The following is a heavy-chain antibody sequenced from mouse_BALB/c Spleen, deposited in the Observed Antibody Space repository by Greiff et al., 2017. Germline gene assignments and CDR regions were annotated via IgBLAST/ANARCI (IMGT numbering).Heavy chain of an antibody. CDR3: ARSPYGNPWFAY. CDR1: GFSLTSYG. CDR2: IWSGGST. J-gene: IGHJ3*01. Sequence: QVQLKESGPGLVQPSQSLSITCTVSGFSLTSYGVHWVRQSPGKGLEWLGVIWSGGSTDYNAAFISRLGISKDNSKSQVFFKMNSLQANDTAIYYCARSPYGNPWFAYWGQGTLVTVSA. D-gene: IGHD2-10*02. V-gene: IGHV2-2*02.